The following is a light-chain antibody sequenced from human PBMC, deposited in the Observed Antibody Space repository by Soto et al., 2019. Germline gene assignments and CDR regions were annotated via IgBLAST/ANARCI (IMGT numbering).Light chain of an antibody. V-gene: IGKV4-1*01. CDR2: WAS. CDR1: QSVLFSSNNKNY. J-gene: IGKJ2*01. CDR3: QQYYSTPPYT. Sequence: IVMTQSPDSLAVSLGARATINCKSSQSVLFSSNNKNYLAWYRQKPGQPPKLLIYWASIRESGVPDRISGSGCVTDFTLTISRLLAEDVSVYDCQQYYSTPPYTFGQGTKLQIK.